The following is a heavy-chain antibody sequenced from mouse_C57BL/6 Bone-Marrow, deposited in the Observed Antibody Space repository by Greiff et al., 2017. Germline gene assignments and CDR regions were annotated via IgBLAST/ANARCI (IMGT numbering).Heavy chain of an antibody. CDR1: GFNIKDDY. D-gene: IGHD1-1*02. J-gene: IGHJ2*01. CDR2: IDPENGDT. Sequence: EVQLQESGAELVRPGASVKLSCTASGFNIKDDYMHWVKQRPEQGLEWIGWIDPENGDTEYASKFQGKATITADTSSNTAYLQLSSLTSEDTAVYHCTTGSYYFDYWGQGTTLTVSS. V-gene: IGHV14-4*01. CDR3: TTGSYYFDY.